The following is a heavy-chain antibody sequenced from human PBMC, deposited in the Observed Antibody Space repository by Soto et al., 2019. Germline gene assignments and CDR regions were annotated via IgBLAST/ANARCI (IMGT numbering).Heavy chain of an antibody. V-gene: IGHV3-72*01. CDR1: GFSFSDHY. J-gene: IGHJ4*02. CDR2: IRNKANRYTT. CDR3: TRDNPRAPGTLDY. D-gene: IGHD6-13*01. Sequence: GSLRLSCAASGFSFSDHYMDWVRQAPGKGLEWVGRIRNKANRYTTEYAASVKGRFTISRDDSNNSLYLQMNSLVTDDTAVYFCTRDNPRAPGTLDYWGQGTLVTVSS.